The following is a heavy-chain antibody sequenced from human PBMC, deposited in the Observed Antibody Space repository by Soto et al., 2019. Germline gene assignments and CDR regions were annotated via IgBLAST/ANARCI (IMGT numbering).Heavy chain of an antibody. D-gene: IGHD6-19*01. CDR1: GFSFSDHY. Sequence: QVHLVESGGDLVKPGGSLRLSCAASGFSFSDHYMSWIRQAPGKSLEWLSCISNSGTTMYYADSVKGRFTISRDNAKNSVYLQMNSLRVDDTAVYYCARDRQPDRWLGLADWGQGTLVIVSS. J-gene: IGHJ4*02. CDR2: ISNSGTTM. V-gene: IGHV3-11*01. CDR3: ARDRQPDRWLGLAD.